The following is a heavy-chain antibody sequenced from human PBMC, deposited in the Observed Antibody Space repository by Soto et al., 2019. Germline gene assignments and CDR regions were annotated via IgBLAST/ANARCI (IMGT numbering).Heavy chain of an antibody. CDR2: ISGSGGST. J-gene: IGHJ4*02. D-gene: IGHD3-3*01. Sequence: AGGSLRLSCAASGFTFRSDAMSWVRQAPGKGLEWVSAISGSGGSTYYADSVKGRFTISRDNSKNTLYLQMNSLRAEDTAVYYCLVEWLSAFDYWGQGTLVTVSS. V-gene: IGHV3-23*01. CDR1: GFTFRSDA. CDR3: LVEWLSAFDY.